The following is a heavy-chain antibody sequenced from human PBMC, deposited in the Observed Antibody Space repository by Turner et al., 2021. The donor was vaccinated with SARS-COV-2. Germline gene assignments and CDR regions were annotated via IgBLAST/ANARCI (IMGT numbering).Heavy chain of an antibody. CDR2: ISGSGVST. CDR3: AKGEGYGSGAFDI. J-gene: IGHJ3*02. D-gene: IGHD3-10*01. CDR1: GFTFSSYA. Sequence: EVQLLESGGGLVQPGGSLRLSCAASGFTFSSYAMSWVRQAPGKGLEWVSAISGSGVSTYYADSVKGRFTISRDNSKNTLYLQMNSLRAEDTAVYYCAKGEGYGSGAFDIWGQGTMFTVSS. V-gene: IGHV3-23*01.